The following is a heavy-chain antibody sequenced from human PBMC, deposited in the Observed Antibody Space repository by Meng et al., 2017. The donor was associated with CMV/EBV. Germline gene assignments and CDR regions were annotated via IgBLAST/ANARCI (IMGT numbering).Heavy chain of an antibody. D-gene: IGHD2-2*01. CDR3: AKEGWDVVVPAAILYYYYGMDV. J-gene: IGHJ6*02. Sequence: GESLKISCAASGFVFSRYGMHWVRQAPGNGLEWVAFIRNDGSNKYYADSVKGRFTISRDNSKNTLYLQMNSLRAEDTAVYYCAKEGWDVVVPAAILYYYYGMDVWGQGTTVTVSS. CDR1: GFVFSRYG. CDR2: IRNDGSNK. V-gene: IGHV3-30*02.